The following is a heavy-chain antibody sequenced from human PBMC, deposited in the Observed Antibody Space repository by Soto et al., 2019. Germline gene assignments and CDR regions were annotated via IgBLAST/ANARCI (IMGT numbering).Heavy chain of an antibody. CDR1: GFTFSGFC. V-gene: IGHV3-23*01. CDR3: RKGRGGGILDWFDP. CDR2: VTGSGGGT. J-gene: IGHJ5*02. D-gene: IGHD3-16*01. Sequence: ESGGGLVQPGGSLRLSCAASGFTFSGFCMAWVRQAPGKGLEWVATVTGSGGGTYYADSVKGRFSISRDNSKNTVYLQMYSLRPEDTAVYFCRKGRGGGILDWFDPWGQGIMVTVSS.